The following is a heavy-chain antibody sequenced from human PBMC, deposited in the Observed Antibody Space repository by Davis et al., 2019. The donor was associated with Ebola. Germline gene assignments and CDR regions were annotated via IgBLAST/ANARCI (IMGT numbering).Heavy chain of an antibody. V-gene: IGHV3-23*01. Sequence: GESLKISCAASGFTFSSYAMSWVRQAPGKGLEWVSAISGSGGSTYYADSVKGRFTISRDNSKNTLYLQMNSLRAEDTAVYYCARQAGSGWFDSWGQGTLVTVSS. CDR2: ISGSGGST. CDR3: ARQAGSGWFDS. J-gene: IGHJ5*01. CDR1: GFTFSSYA. D-gene: IGHD6-19*01.